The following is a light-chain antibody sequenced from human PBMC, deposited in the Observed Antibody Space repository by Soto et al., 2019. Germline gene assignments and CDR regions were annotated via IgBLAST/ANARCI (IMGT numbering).Light chain of an antibody. CDR2: DAS. Sequence: DIQMTQSPSTLSASVGDRVTITCRASQSISSRLAWYQQRPGKAPKLLIYDASSLESGVPSRFSGSGSGTESALTICSLPPDDFSAYYCLLGTGYCPWAFGQGTKVELK. CDR3: LLGTGYCPWA. V-gene: IGKV1-5*01. J-gene: IGKJ1*01. CDR1: QSISSR.